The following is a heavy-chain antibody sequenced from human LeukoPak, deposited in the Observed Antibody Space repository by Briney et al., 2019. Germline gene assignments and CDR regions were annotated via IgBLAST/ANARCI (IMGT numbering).Heavy chain of an antibody. Sequence: ASVKVSCKASGYTFTGYYMHWVRQAPGQGLEWMGWINPNSGGTNYAQKSQGRVTMARDTSISTAYMELSRLRSNDTAVYYCASPPQNGSGWYPNYFDYWGQGTLVTVSS. J-gene: IGHJ4*02. V-gene: IGHV1-2*02. CDR3: ASPPQNGSGWYPNYFDY. CDR2: INPNSGGT. D-gene: IGHD6-19*01. CDR1: GYTFTGYY.